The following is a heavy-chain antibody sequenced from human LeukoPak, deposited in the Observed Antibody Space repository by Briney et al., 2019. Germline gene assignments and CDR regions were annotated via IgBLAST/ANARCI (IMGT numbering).Heavy chain of an antibody. V-gene: IGHV3-21*04. J-gene: IGHJ4*02. CDR3: AKADGSSRMGYFDY. D-gene: IGHD6-13*01. CDR2: ISSSSSYI. CDR1: GFTFSSYS. Sequence: GGSLRLSCAASGFTFSSYSMNWVRQAPGKGLEWVSSISSSSSYIYYADSVKGRFTISRDNAKNSLYLQMNSLRAEDTAVYYCAKADGSSRMGYFDYWGQGTLVTVSS.